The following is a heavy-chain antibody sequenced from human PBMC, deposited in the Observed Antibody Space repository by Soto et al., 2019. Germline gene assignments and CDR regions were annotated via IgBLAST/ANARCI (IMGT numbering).Heavy chain of an antibody. J-gene: IGHJ6*02. V-gene: IGHV3-23*01. CDR3: AKDTRPGVYYSYYGMDV. D-gene: IGHD3-10*01. Sequence: GGSLRLSCAASGFTFSSYAMSWVRQAPGKGLEWVSAISGSGGSTYYADPVKGRFTISRDNSKNTLYLQMNTLRPEDTAVYYCAKDTRPGVYYSYYGMDVWGQGTTVTVSS. CDR2: ISGSGGST. CDR1: GFTFSSYA.